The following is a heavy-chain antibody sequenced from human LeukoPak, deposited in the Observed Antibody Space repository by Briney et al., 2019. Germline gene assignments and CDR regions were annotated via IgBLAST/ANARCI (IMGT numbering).Heavy chain of an antibody. D-gene: IGHD3/OR15-3a*01. CDR2: VSGSGSST. Sequence: GGSLRLSCAASGFTFSSYAMSWVRQAPRKGLEWVSVVSGSGSSTDYADSVKGRFTISRDNSKNTLYLQMSSLSAEDTAVYYCAKMNVSTGYYTPNFDFWGQGTLVTVSS. J-gene: IGHJ4*02. CDR1: GFTFSSYA. V-gene: IGHV3-23*01. CDR3: AKMNVSTGYYTPNFDF.